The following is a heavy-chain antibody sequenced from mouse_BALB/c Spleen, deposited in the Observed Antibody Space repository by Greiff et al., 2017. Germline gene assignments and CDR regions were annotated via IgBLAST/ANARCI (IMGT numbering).Heavy chain of an antibody. D-gene: IGHD1-1*01. J-gene: IGHJ4*01. CDR3: ARGNYGRDYYAMDY. V-gene: IGHV5-6-5*01. Sequence: EVHLVESGGGLVKPGGSLKLSCAASGFTFSSYAMSWVRQTPEKRLEWVASISSGGSTYYPDSVKGRFTISRDNARNILYLQMSSLRSEDTAMYYCARGNYGRDYYAMDYWGQGTSVTVSS. CDR1: GFTFSSYA. CDR2: ISSGGST.